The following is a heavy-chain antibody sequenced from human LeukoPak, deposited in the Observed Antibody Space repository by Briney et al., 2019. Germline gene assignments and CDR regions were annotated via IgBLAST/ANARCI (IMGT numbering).Heavy chain of an antibody. CDR1: GYTFTGYY. D-gene: IGHD6-19*01. Sequence: EASVKVSCKASGYTFTGYYMHWVRQAPGQGLEWMGWINPTSGGTKYAQKFQGRVTMTRDTSISTAYMELSRLRSDDTAVYYCARSQWLIDASIDYWGQGTLVTVSS. CDR2: INPTSGGT. J-gene: IGHJ4*02. V-gene: IGHV1-2*02. CDR3: ARSQWLIDASIDY.